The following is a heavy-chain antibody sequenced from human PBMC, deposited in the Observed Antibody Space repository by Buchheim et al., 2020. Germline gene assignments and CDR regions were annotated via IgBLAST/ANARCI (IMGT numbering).Heavy chain of an antibody. J-gene: IGHJ6*02. Sequence: EVQLLESGGGLVQPGGSLRLSCAASGFTFSSYAMSWVRQAPGKGLEWVSAISGSGGSTYYADSVKGRFTISRDNSKNTLYLQMNSLRAEDTAVYYCAKFKESRRNVLLWFGERPFPAGYGMDVWGQGTT. CDR1: GFTFSSYA. CDR3: AKFKESRRNVLLWFGERPFPAGYGMDV. CDR2: ISGSGGST. D-gene: IGHD3-10*01. V-gene: IGHV3-23*01.